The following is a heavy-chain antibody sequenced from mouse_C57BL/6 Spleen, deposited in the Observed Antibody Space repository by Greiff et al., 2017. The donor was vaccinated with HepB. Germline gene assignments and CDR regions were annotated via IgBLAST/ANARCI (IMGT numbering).Heavy chain of an antibody. Sequence: EVNLVESGGGLVKPGGSLKLSCAASGFTFSSYAMSWVRQTPEKRLEWVATISDGGSYTYYPDNVKGRFTISRDNAKNNLYLQMSHLKSEDTAMYYCARDDYGSRPFAYWGQGTLVTVSA. CDR1: GFTFSSYA. V-gene: IGHV5-4*01. CDR2: ISDGGSYT. CDR3: ARDDYGSRPFAY. D-gene: IGHD1-1*01. J-gene: IGHJ3*01.